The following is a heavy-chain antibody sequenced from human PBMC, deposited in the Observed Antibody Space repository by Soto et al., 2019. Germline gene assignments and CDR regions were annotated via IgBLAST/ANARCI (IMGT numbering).Heavy chain of an antibody. CDR2: INAGNGNT. Sequence: QVQLVQSGAEVKKPGASVKVSCKASGYTFTTYAMHWVRQAPGQRLEWMGGINAGNGNTKYSQKFQGRNTITRDTSANTAYMELSSLRSEDTAVYYCARGKGSSWYGWFDPWGQGTLVTVSS. V-gene: IGHV1-3*01. J-gene: IGHJ5*02. CDR3: ARGKGSSWYGWFDP. CDR1: GYTFTTYA. D-gene: IGHD6-13*01.